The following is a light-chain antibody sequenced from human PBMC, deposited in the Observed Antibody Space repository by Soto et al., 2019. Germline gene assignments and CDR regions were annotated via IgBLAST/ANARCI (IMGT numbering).Light chain of an antibody. CDR2: EVT. Sequence: SVLTQPASVSGSRGQSISISWTGTNSHIGAYDYVSCYHPYPGRVPKLIIHEVTNRSSGVSDRFSGSKSGNTASLTISGIQTEDEADYYCSSHAGSNAFYVFGTGTKVTVL. CDR1: NSHIGAYDY. V-gene: IGLV2-14*01. J-gene: IGLJ1*01. CDR3: SSHAGSNAFYV.